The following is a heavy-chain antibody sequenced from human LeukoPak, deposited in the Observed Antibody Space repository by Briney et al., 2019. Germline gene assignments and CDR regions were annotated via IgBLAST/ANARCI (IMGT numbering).Heavy chain of an antibody. V-gene: IGHV4-34*01. CDR3: ARGNILSGYCFDF. CDR1: GGSISGYY. Sequence: SETLSLTCAVYGGSISGYYWSWIRQPPGKGLEWVGEIHYTGGTSYNPSLKSRATISIDTSKNQLSLKLSSVTAADTAVYYCARGNILSGYCFDFWGQGALVTVSS. CDR2: IHYTGGT. D-gene: IGHD3-9*01. J-gene: IGHJ4*02.